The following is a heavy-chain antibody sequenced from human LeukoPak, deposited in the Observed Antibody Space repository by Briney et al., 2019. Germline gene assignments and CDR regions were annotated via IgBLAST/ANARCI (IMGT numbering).Heavy chain of an antibody. CDR2: IYYSGST. V-gene: IGHV4-59*01. CDR1: GGSISSYY. J-gene: IGHJ5*02. CDR3: ARMYSSGTNWFDP. D-gene: IGHD6-19*01. Sequence: SETLSLTCTVSGGSISSYYWSWIRQPPGKGLEWIGYIYYSGSTNYNPSLKSRVTISVDTSKNQFSLKLSSVTAADTAVYYCARMYSSGTNWFDPWGEGTLVTVSS.